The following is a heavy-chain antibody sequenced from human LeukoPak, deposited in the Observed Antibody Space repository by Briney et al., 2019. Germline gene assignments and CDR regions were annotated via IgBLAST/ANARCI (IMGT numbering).Heavy chain of an antibody. J-gene: IGHJ4*02. CDR2: VSGSGGTT. CDR1: GFPFSRFA. CDR3: TKDLPDYGDYIEGY. V-gene: IGHV3-23*01. D-gene: IGHD4-17*01. Sequence: GGALRLSCAASGFPFSRFAMSWVRQAPGKGLEGVSTVSGSGGTTNYADSVKGRFTFFRDNSKNTLYVQMNIRRAEDTAIYYCTKDLPDYGDYIEGYWGQGTLVTVSS.